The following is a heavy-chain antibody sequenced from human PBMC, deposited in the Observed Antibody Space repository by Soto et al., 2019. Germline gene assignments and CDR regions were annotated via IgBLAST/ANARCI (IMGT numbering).Heavy chain of an antibody. V-gene: IGHV3-23*01. Sequence: EVQLLESGGGLVQPGGSLRLSCAASGFTFSSYAMSWVRQAPGKGLEWVSGISSSGGSTYCADSVRGRFTISRDNSKNTLYLQMNSLRAEDTAVYYCAKHSSAWDTLADYWGRGTLVTVSS. CDR3: AKHSSAWDTLADY. CDR1: GFTFSSYA. CDR2: ISSSGGST. J-gene: IGHJ4*02. D-gene: IGHD6-19*01.